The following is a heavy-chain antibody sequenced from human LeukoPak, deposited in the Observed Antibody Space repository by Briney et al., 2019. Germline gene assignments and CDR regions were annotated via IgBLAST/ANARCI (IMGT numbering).Heavy chain of an antibody. Sequence: SETLSLTCTVSGGSISSSSYYWGWIRQPPGKGLEWIGSIYYSGSTYYNPSLKSRVTISVDTSKNQFSLKLSSVTAADTAVYYCARADVVVVAATHLIDYWGQGTLVTVSS. J-gene: IGHJ4*02. V-gene: IGHV4-39*01. D-gene: IGHD2-15*01. CDR2: IYYSGST. CDR1: GGSISSSSYY. CDR3: ARADVVVVAATHLIDY.